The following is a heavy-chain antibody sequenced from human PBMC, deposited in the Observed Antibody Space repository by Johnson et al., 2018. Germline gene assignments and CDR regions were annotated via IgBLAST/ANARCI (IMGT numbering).Heavy chain of an antibody. CDR1: GFTFSSYG. CDR2: ISYDGSHK. CDR3: AKDYGQYLQH. D-gene: IGHD3-10*01. V-gene: IGHV3-30*18. J-gene: IGHJ1*01. Sequence: QVQLVQSGGGVVQPGRSLRLSCAASGFTFSSYGMHWVRQAPGKGLEWVAVISYDGSHKYYADSVKGRFTISRDNSKNTLYLQMNSLRAEDTAVYYCAKDYGQYLQHWGQGTLVTVSS.